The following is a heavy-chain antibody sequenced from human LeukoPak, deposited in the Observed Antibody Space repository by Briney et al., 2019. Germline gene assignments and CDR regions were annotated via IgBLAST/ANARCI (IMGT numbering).Heavy chain of an antibody. CDR2: IYYSGNT. J-gene: IGHJ4*02. V-gene: IGHV4-39*01. D-gene: IGHD2-2*01. Sequence: PSETLSLTCTVSGGSISSSSYYWGWIRHPPGKGLEWIGSIYYSGNTYYKVSLKSRVTISVDTSKNQFALKLRSVTAADTAVYYCMGYATATASFDYWGQGTLVTVSS. CDR1: GGSISSSSYY. CDR3: MGYATATASFDY.